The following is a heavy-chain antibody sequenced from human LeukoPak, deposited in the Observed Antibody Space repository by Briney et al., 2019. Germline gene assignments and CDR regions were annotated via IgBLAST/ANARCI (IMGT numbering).Heavy chain of an antibody. D-gene: IGHD6-6*01. CDR2: INPNSGGT. J-gene: IGHJ6*02. V-gene: IGHV1-2*04. Sequence: ASVKVSCKASGYTFTGYHMHWVRQAPGQGLEWMGWINPNSGGTNYAQKFQGWVTMTRDTSISTAYMELSRLRSDDTAVYYCARDHGEYSSSFYYYYGMGVWGQGTTVTVSS. CDR3: ARDHGEYSSSFYYYYGMGV. CDR1: GYTFTGYH.